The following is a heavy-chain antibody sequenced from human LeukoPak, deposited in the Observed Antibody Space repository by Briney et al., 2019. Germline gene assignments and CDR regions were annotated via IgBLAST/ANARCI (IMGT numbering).Heavy chain of an antibody. J-gene: IGHJ5*02. D-gene: IGHD4-23*01. CDR1: GDSISSFH. CDR2: IYTSGST. V-gene: IGHV4-4*07. Sequence: SETLSLTCTVSGDSISSFHWSWIRQPAGKGLEWIGRIYTSGSTNYNPSLKSRVTISVDKSKNQFSLKLSSVTAADTAVYYCARDYGGNPHNWFDPWGQGTLVTVSS. CDR3: ARDYGGNPHNWFDP.